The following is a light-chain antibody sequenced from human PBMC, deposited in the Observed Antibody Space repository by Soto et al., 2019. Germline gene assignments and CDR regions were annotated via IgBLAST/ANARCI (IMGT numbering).Light chain of an antibody. J-gene: IGKJ5*01. CDR1: QGVSSA. Sequence: AIQLTQSPSSLSASVGDRVTITCRASQGVSSAFAWYQQKPGKVPKLLIYDASSLQSGVPSRFSGSQSGTDFTLTISRLQPEDFATYYCQQFDTYPLTFGQGTRLEI. CDR3: QQFDTYPLT. V-gene: IGKV1-13*02. CDR2: DAS.